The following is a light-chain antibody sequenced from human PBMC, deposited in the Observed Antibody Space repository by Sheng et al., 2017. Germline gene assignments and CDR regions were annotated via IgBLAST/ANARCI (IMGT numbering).Light chain of an antibody. CDR1: QGISSY. CDR3: QSQST. V-gene: IGKV1-9*01. Sequence: DIQLTQSPSFLSASVGDRVTITCRASQGISSYLAWYQQKPGKAPKLLIYAASTLQSGVPSRFSGSGSGTEFTLTISSLQPEDFATYYCQSQSTFGPGTKVXIK. CDR2: AAS. J-gene: IGKJ3*01.